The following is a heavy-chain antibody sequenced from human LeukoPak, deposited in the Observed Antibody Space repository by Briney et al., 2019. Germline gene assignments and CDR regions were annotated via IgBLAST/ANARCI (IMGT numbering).Heavy chain of an antibody. CDR3: ARDRSGSYGY. Sequence: GGSLRLSCAASGFTFSSYSMNWVRQAPGKGLEWVSSISSSSSYIYYADSVKGRFTISRDNAKNSLYLQMNCLRAEDTAVYYCARDRSGSYGYWGQGTLVTVSS. V-gene: IGHV3-21*01. J-gene: IGHJ4*02. D-gene: IGHD1-26*01. CDR1: GFTFSSYS. CDR2: ISSSSSYI.